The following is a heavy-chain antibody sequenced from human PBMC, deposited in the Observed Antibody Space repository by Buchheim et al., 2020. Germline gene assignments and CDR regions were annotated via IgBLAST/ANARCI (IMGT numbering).Heavy chain of an antibody. V-gene: IGHV3-23*01. J-gene: IGHJ6*02. CDR3: AKWRLAYGEQMDV. CDR2: ISGTGGGI. Sequence: YLLESGGGSVQPGGSLRLSCVASGFAFSNYAMSWVRQAPGKGLEWVSSISGTGGGIHYAVSVKGRVSLSRDNSKNTLPLQMNSLRAEDTAIYYCAKWRLAYGEQMDVWGQGTT. CDR1: GFAFSNYA. D-gene: IGHD4-17*01.